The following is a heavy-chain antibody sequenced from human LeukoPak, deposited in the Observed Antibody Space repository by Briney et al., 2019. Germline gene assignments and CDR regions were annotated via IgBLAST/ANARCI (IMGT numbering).Heavy chain of an antibody. V-gene: IGHV3-74*01. Sequence: GGSLRLSCAASGFTFSSYWMHWVRQAPGKGLVWVSRIKSDGSSTSYADSVKGRLTISRDNAKNTLSLQMNSLRAEDTAVYYSARERDWFFDLWGRGTLVSVSS. J-gene: IGHJ2*01. CDR3: ARERDWFFDL. CDR1: GFTFSSYW. CDR2: IKSDGSST.